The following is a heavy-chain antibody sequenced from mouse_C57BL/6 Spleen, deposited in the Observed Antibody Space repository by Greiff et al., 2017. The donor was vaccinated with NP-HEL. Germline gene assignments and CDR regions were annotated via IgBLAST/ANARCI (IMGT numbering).Heavy chain of an antibody. CDR2: IHPSDSDT. J-gene: IGHJ1*03. CDR3: AMEDGSSYDWYFDV. CDR1: GYTFTSYW. V-gene: IGHV1-74*01. D-gene: IGHD1-1*01. Sequence: VQLQQPGAELVKPGASVKVSCKASGYTFTSYWMHWVKQRPGQGLEWIGRIHPSDSDTNYNQKFKGKATLTVDKSSSTAYTQLSSLTSEDSAVYYCAMEDGSSYDWYFDVWGTGTTVTVSS.